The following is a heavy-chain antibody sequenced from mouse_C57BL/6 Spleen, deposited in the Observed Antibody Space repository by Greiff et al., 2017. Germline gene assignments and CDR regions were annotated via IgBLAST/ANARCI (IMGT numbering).Heavy chain of an antibody. CDR2: INPYNGGT. Sequence: VQLQQSGPVLVKPGASVKMSCKASGYTFTDYYMNWVKQSHGKSLEWIGVINPYNGGTSYNQKFKGKATLTVDKSSSTAYMELNSLTSEDSAVDYCARRSNYVYFDDWGQGTTLTVSS. J-gene: IGHJ2*01. CDR3: ARRSNYVYFDD. D-gene: IGHD2-5*01. V-gene: IGHV1-19*01. CDR1: GYTFTDYY.